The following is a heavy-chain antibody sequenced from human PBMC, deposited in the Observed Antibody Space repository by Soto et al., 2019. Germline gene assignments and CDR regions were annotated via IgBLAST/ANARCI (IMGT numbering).Heavy chain of an antibody. J-gene: IGHJ5*02. V-gene: IGHV4-59*01. CDR2: VHYSGST. CDR3: ARGKIFGP. D-gene: IGHD3-3*01. Sequence: QVQLQESGPGLVRPSETLSLTCTVSGGSISTYYWSWIRQPPGKGLEWVGYVHYSGSTTYNPSLKSRVIMSVDTSKNQFSLKLSSVTAADTAVYYCARGKIFGPWGQGTLVTVSS. CDR1: GGSISTYY.